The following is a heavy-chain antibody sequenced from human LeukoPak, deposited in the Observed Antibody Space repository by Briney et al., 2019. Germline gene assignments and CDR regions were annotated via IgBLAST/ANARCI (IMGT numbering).Heavy chain of an antibody. Sequence: GGSLRLSCAASGFTFSSYGMHWVRQAPGKGLEWVAFIRYDGSNKYYADSVKGRFTISRDNSKNTLYLQMNSLRAEDTAVYYCAKAGLYSSSWYGYYMDVWGKGTTVTVSS. CDR3: AKAGLYSSSWYGYYMDV. V-gene: IGHV3-30*02. J-gene: IGHJ6*03. CDR2: IRYDGSNK. CDR1: GFTFSSYG. D-gene: IGHD6-13*01.